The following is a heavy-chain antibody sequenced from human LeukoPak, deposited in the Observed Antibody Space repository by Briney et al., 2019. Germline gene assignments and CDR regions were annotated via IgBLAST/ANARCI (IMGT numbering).Heavy chain of an antibody. J-gene: IGHJ2*01. CDR2: IYHSGST. V-gene: IGHV4-30-2*01. CDR1: GGSISSGGYY. Sequence: SETLSLTCTVSGGSISSGGYYWSWIRQPPGKGLEWIGYIYHSGSTYYNPSLKSRVTISVDRSKNQFSLKLSSVTAADTAVYYCARDDSYYDFWSDPTWYFDLWGRGTLVTVSS. D-gene: IGHD3-3*01. CDR3: ARDDSYYDFWSDPTWYFDL.